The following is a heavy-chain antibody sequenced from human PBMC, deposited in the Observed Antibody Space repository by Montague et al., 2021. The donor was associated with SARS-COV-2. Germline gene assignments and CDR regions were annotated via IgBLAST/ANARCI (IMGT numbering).Heavy chain of an antibody. CDR2: IYYSGST. D-gene: IGHD1-26*01. V-gene: IGHV4-39*01. J-gene: IGHJ4*02. CDR3: VEIVGAADY. CDR1: GGSISSSSYY. Sequence: SETLSLTCTVSGGSISSSSYYWGWIRQPPGKGLEWIGSIYYSGSTYYNPSLKSRVTISVDTSKNPFSLKLSSVTAADTAVYYCVEIVGAADYWGQGTLVTVSS.